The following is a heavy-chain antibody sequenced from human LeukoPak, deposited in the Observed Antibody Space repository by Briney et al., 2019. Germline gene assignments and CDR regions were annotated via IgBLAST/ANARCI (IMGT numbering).Heavy chain of an antibody. CDR3: ARGGWSLDY. V-gene: IGHV4-59*01. J-gene: IGHJ4*02. D-gene: IGHD6-19*01. CDR1: GGSISNYY. CDR2: IYSDGST. Sequence: HPSETLSLTCTVSGGSISNYYWSWIRQPPGKGLEWIGYIYSDGSTNYNPSLRSRVTISVDTSKNQFSLMLSSVTAADMAVYYCARGGWSLDYWGQGTLVTVSS.